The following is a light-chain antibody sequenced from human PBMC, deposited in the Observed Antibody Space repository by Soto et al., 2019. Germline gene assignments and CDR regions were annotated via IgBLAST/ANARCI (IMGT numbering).Light chain of an antibody. CDR3: CSYASSGTHVI. Sequence: QSALTQPASVSGSPGQSITISCTGTSSDVGSYNLVSWYQQHPGKAPKLMIYEGSKRPSGVSNRFSGSKSGNTASLTISGLQAEDEADYYCCSYASSGTHVIFGGGTKLTVL. CDR2: EGS. CDR1: SSDVGSYNL. V-gene: IGLV2-23*01. J-gene: IGLJ2*01.